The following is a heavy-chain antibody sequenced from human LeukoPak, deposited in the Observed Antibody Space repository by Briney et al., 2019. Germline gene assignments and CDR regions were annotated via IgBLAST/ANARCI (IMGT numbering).Heavy chain of an antibody. CDR1: GFTFSSYG. CDR3: AKSGPPHYYYYYYYMDV. CDR2: IRYDGSNK. D-gene: IGHD2-8*02. V-gene: IGHV3-30*02. J-gene: IGHJ6*03. Sequence: GGSLRLSCAASGFTFSSYGMHWVRQAPGKGLEWVAFIRYDGSNKYYADSVKGRFTISRDNSKNTLYLQMNSLRAEDTAVYYRAKSGPPHYYYYYYYMDVWGKGTTVTVSS.